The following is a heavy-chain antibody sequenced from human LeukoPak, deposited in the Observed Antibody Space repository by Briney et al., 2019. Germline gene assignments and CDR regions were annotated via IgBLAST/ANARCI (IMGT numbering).Heavy chain of an antibody. Sequence: PSETLSLTCIVSGGSISSNSYYWGWIRQPPGKGLEWIGSIYYSGSTYYNPSLKSRVTISVDTSKNQFSLKLSSVTAADTAVYYCAREPLNYDYVWGSYRLHFDYWGQGTLVTVSS. D-gene: IGHD3-16*02. J-gene: IGHJ4*02. CDR2: IYYSGST. CDR1: GGSISSNSYY. V-gene: IGHV4-39*07. CDR3: AREPLNYDYVWGSYRLHFDY.